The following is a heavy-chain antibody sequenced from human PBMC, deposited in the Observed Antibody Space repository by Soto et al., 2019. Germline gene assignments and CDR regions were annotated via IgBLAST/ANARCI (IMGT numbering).Heavy chain of an antibody. D-gene: IGHD6-13*01. J-gene: IGHJ4*02. V-gene: IGHV3-23*01. CDR1: GFTFSSYV. Sequence: GGSLRLSCAASGFTFSSYVMSWVRQAPGKGLEWVSAISGSGGSTYYADSVKGRFTISRDNSKNTLYLQMNSLRAEDTAVYYCAKDYSSSWYFDYWGQGTLVTVSS. CDR2: ISGSGGST. CDR3: AKDYSSSWYFDY.